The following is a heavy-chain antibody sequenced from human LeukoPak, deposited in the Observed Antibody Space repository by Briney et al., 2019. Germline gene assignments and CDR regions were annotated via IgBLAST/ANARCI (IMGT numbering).Heavy chain of an antibody. CDR2: INHSGST. CDR1: GGSFSGYY. J-gene: IGHJ4*02. CDR3: ASSPEPATSPHFYFDY. V-gene: IGHV4-34*01. D-gene: IGHD1-14*01. Sequence: PSETLSLTCAVYGGSFSGYYWSWIRQPPGKGLEWIGEINHSGSTSYNPSLKSRVTISVDTSKNQFSLKLSSVTAADTAVYYCASSPEPATSPHFYFDYWGQGTLVTVSS.